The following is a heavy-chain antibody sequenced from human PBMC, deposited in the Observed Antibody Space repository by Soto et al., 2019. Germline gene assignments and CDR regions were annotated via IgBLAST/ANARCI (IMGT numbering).Heavy chain of an antibody. V-gene: IGHV4-30-4*01. CDR1: GGSISSGDYY. D-gene: IGHD3-22*01. J-gene: IGHJ4*02. CDR2: IYYSGST. Sequence: QVQLQESGPGLVKPSQTLSLTCTVSGGSISSGDYYWSWIRQPPGKGLEWIGYIYYSGSTYYNPSLKRRVTISVDTSKNQFSLKLSSVTAADTAVYYCASALYYYDSSGYYSFAYWGQGTLVTVSS. CDR3: ASALYYYDSSGYYSFAY.